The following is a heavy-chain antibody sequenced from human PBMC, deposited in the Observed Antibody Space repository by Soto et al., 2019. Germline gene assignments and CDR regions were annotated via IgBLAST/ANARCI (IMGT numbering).Heavy chain of an antibody. CDR1: GGSISSYY. D-gene: IGHD3-22*01. CDR2: IYYSGST. Sequence: LSLTCTVSGGSISSYYWSWIRQPPGKGLEWIGYIYYSGSTNYNPSLKSRVTISVDTSKNQFSLKLSSVTAADTAVYYCARVSSSSWWGPYYYDSSGYFDYWGQGTLVTVSS. J-gene: IGHJ4*02. V-gene: IGHV4-59*01. CDR3: ARVSSSSWWGPYYYDSSGYFDY.